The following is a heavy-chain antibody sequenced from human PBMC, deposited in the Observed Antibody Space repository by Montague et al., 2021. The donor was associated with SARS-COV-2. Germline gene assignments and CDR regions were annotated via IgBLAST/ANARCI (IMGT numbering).Heavy chain of an antibody. CDR2: IKKDGTEK. Sequence: SLRLSCAASGFTFSDYWMTWLRQAPGKGLEWVATIKKDGTEKYYLASVKGRFTVSRENAKSSLFLQMGNVRVDDTAVYYCAKADDCFDYWGRGTLVTVSS. CDR3: AKADDCFDY. J-gene: IGHJ4*02. V-gene: IGHV3-7*01. CDR1: GFTFSDYW.